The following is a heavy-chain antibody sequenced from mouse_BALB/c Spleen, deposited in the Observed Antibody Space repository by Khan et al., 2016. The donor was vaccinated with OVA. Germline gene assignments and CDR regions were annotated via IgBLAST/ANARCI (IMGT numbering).Heavy chain of an antibody. V-gene: IGHV1-18*01. D-gene: IGHD2-14*01. Sequence: VQLQQSGSEVVKPGASVKISCKTSGYTFSEYTMHWVKQSHGKSLEWVGGIIPSNGATKYNQKFKGKATLTVDKSSSTAYMELRSLTSEDSAFYYCSRDGAYYKYSWFAYWGQGTLVTVSA. J-gene: IGHJ3*01. CDR3: SRDGAYYKYSWFAY. CDR2: IIPSNGAT. CDR1: GYTFSEYT.